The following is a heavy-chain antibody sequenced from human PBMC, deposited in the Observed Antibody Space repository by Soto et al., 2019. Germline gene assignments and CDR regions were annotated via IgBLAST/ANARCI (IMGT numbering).Heavy chain of an antibody. V-gene: IGHV1-46*01. D-gene: IGHD2-15*01. CDR3: ASSAGRTTPDY. J-gene: IGHJ4*02. Sequence: QVQLVQSGAEVKKPGASVKVSCKASGYTFTSYYMHWVRQAPGQGLAWMGIINPSGGSTSYAQNFRGRVTMTRDRSTSTVYMELSSMRSEDTAVYYCASSAGRTTPDYWGQGTLVTVSS. CDR1: GYTFTSYY. CDR2: INPSGGST.